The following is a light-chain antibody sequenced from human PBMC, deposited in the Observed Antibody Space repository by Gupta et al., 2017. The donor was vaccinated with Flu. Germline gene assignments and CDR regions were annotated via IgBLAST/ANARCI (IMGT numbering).Light chain of an antibody. Sequence: QSALTQPASVSGSPGQSITISCTGTSNDIGSYNYVSWYQQYPGKVPKLLIYEVSYRPSGISDRFSGSKSGNTASLTISGLQADDEADYFCSSYTGSVTVFGGGTKLTVL. CDR1: SNDIGSYNY. CDR3: SSYTGSVTV. CDR2: EVS. V-gene: IGLV2-14*01. J-gene: IGLJ2*01.